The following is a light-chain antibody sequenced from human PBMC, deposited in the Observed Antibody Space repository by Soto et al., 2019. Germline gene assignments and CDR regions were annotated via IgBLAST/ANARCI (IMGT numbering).Light chain of an antibody. J-gene: IGLJ1*01. V-gene: IGLV2-23*02. CDR1: SSDVGNYKF. Sequence: QSALTQPASVSGSPGQSITISCTGSSSDVGNYKFVSWYQQYPGKAPKVMLYEVSKRPSGVSYRFSGSQSGNTASPTISGLQAEDEADYYCCSYAGSYSSYFFGTGTKLTVL. CDR3: CSYAGSYSSYF. CDR2: EVS.